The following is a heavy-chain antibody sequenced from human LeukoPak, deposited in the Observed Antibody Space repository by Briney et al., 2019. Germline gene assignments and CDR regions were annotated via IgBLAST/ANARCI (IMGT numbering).Heavy chain of an antibody. CDR3: ARDHKRRLDV. V-gene: IGHV1-69*06. CDR2: IIPIFGTA. Sequence: AASVKASCKASGGTFSSYAISWVRQAPGQGLEWMGGIIPIFGTANYAQKFQGRVTITADKSTSTAYMELSSLRSEDTAVYYCARDHKRRLDVWGKGTTVTVSS. CDR1: GGTFSSYA. J-gene: IGHJ6*04.